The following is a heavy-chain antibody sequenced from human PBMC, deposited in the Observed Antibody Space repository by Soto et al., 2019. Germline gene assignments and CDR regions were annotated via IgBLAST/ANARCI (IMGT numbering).Heavy chain of an antibody. D-gene: IGHD3-10*01. CDR1: GGSISSSNW. V-gene: IGHV4-4*02. Sequence: QVQLQESGPGLVKPSGPLSLTCAVSGGSISSSNWWSWVRQPPGQGLEWIGEIYHSGSTNYNPSRMSRLTISFARSKNQLSLKLRSVTAADTAVYYCTRDMIYGSERSYYYYAMDVLGRGTTVTVSS. J-gene: IGHJ6*02. CDR3: TRDMIYGSERSYYYYAMDV. CDR2: IYHSGST.